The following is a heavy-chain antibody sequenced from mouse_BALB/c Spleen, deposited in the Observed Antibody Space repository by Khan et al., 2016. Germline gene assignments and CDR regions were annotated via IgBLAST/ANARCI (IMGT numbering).Heavy chain of an antibody. CDR3: ARGAY. CDR1: GYTFSRYW. Sequence: VQLQESGAELMKPGASVKISCKASGYTFSRYWIEWIKERPGHGLEWIGEILPGTDSTNYNDKFKSKAAFTAESSSRTAYIQLNSLTSEASAVSYCARGAYWGQGTLVTVSA. V-gene: IGHV1-9*01. CDR2: ILPGTDST. J-gene: IGHJ3*01.